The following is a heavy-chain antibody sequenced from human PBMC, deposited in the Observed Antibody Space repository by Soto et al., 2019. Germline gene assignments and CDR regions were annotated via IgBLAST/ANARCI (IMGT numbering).Heavy chain of an antibody. J-gene: IGHJ6*02. Sequence: GGSLRLSCAASGFTFSSYGMHWVRQAPGKGLEWVAVIWYDGSNKYYADSVKGRFTISRDNSKNTLYLQMNSLRAEDTAVYYCARDLPGYGMDVWGQGTTVTVSS. CDR3: ARDLPGYGMDV. CDR2: IWYDGSNK. CDR1: GFTFSSYG. V-gene: IGHV3-33*01.